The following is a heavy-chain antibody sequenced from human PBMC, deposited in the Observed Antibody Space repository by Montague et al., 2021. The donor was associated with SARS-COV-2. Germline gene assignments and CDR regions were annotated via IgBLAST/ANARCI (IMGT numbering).Heavy chain of an antibody. J-gene: IGHJ5*01. CDR1: GFSLATEGLC. D-gene: IGHD3-10*01. CDR2: IDWDDDK. Sequence: PALVKPTHTLTLTCAFSGFSLATEGLCVNWIRQPPGKAPEWLARIDWDDDKYFSSSLKTRLTISKDTSRNQVVLTMTNMDPVDTGTYYCARSRVMSTVQGSNWFDSWGQGTLVTVSS. V-gene: IGHV2-70*11. CDR3: ARSRVMSTVQGSNWFDS.